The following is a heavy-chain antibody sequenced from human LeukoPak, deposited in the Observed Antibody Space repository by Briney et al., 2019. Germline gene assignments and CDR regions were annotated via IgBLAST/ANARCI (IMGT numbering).Heavy chain of an antibody. CDR3: ARSISIYHLDY. J-gene: IGHJ4*02. V-gene: IGHV4-59*08. CDR1: GGSISSYY. CDR2: IYYSGST. D-gene: IGHD2/OR15-2a*01. Sequence: PSETLSLTCTVSGGSISSYYWNWIRQPPGKGLEWIGYIYYSGSTNYNPSLRSRVTISVDTSKNQFSLKLSSVTAADTAGYYCARSISIYHLDYWGQGTLVTVYS.